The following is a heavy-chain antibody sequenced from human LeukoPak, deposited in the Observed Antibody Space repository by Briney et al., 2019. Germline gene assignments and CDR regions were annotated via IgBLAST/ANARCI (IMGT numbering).Heavy chain of an antibody. V-gene: IGHV1-2*02. Sequence: APVKVSCKASGYTFTGYYMHWVRQAPGQGLEWMGWINPNSGGTNYAQKFQGRVTMTRDTSISTAYMELSRLRSDDTAVYYCARGRGYSGYDQGPFDYWGQGTLVTVSS. CDR2: INPNSGGT. J-gene: IGHJ4*02. D-gene: IGHD5-12*01. CDR3: ARGRGYSGYDQGPFDY. CDR1: GYTFTGYY.